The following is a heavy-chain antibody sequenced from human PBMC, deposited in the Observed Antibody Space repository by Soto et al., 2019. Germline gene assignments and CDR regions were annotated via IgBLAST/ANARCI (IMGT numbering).Heavy chain of an antibody. D-gene: IGHD1-26*01. CDR2: ISRSSSTI. J-gene: IGHJ3*02. Sequence: GGSRRLSCAASGFTFSSYSMNWVRQAPGKGLEWVSYISRSSSTIYYADSVKGRFTISRDNAKNSLYLQMNSLRDEDTAVYYCALMVGATTYAFDIWGQGTMVTVSS. V-gene: IGHV3-48*02. CDR3: ALMVGATTYAFDI. CDR1: GFTFSSYS.